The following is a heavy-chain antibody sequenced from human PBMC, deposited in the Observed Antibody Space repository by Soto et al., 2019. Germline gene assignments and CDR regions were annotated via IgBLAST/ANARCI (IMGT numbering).Heavy chain of an antibody. D-gene: IGHD3-22*01. CDR2: IYYSGST. CDR3: ARTYYYDSSGRGDYWFDP. V-gene: IGHV4-39*01. J-gene: IGHJ5*02. Sequence: SGTLSLTCTVSGGSISSSSYYWGWIRQPPGKGLEWIGSIYYSGSTYYNPSLKSRVTISVDTSKNQFSLKLSSVTAADTAVYYCARTYYYDSSGRGDYWFDPWGQGTLVTVSS. CDR1: GGSISSSSYY.